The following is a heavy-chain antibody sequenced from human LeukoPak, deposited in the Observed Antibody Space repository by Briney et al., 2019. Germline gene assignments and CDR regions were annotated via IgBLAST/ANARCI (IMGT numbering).Heavy chain of an antibody. Sequence: GGSLRLSCAASGFTFSSYGMHWVRQAPGKGLEWVAFIRYDGSNKYYADSVKGRFTICRDNSKTTLYLQMNSLRAEDTAVYYCAKDYVLMVYATVPLWFDPWGQGTLVTVSS. D-gene: IGHD2-8*01. CDR3: AKDYVLMVYATVPLWFDP. V-gene: IGHV3-30*02. J-gene: IGHJ5*02. CDR1: GFTFSSYG. CDR2: IRYDGSNK.